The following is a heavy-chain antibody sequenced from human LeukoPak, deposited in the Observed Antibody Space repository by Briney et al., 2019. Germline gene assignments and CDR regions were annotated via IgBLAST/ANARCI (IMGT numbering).Heavy chain of an antibody. CDR3: ARETGSAVGSTDFDY. CDR1: GFTFSSYA. V-gene: IGHV3-30*04. J-gene: IGHJ4*02. Sequence: PGRSLRLSCAASGFTFSSYALHWVRQAPGKGLEWVAVISYDGSNKYHAESVKGRFTISRDNSKNTLYLQMNSLRAEDTAVYYCARETGSAVGSTDFDYWGQGTLVTVSS. D-gene: IGHD4-17*01. CDR2: ISYDGSNK.